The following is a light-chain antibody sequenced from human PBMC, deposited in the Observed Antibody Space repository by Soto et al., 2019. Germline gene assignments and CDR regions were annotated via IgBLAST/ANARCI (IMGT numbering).Light chain of an antibody. CDR1: SSNFGAGYD. V-gene: IGLV1-40*01. J-gene: IGLJ3*02. Sequence: QSVLTQPPSVSGAPGQGVTISCTGSSSNFGAGYDVHWYQQLPGTAPKLLIYGNNNRPSGVPDRFSGSKSGTSASLAITGLQAEDEADYYCQSFASSLSTWVFGGGTKLTVL. CDR3: QSFASSLSTWV. CDR2: GNN.